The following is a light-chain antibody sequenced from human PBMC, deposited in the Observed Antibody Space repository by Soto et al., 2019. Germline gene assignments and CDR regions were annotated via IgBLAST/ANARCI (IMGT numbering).Light chain of an antibody. J-gene: IGLJ3*02. CDR3: ATWDDSLNGDVV. Sequence: QSVLTQPPSASGTPGQRVTISCSGSSSNIGRKTVNWFHQLPGTAPKLLIFQNDQRPSGVPDRFSGSKSGSSASLAISGLQAEDEADYFCATWDDSLNGDVVFGGGTKLTVL. V-gene: IGLV1-44*01. CDR1: SSNIGRKT. CDR2: QND.